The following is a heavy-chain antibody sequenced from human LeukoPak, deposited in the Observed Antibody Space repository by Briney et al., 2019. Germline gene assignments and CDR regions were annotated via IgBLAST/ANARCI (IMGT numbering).Heavy chain of an antibody. CDR3: ASTYYYGSGSWYYFGY. CDR2: IYYSGST. CDR1: GGSVSSGSYY. Sequence: PSETLSLTCTVSGGSVSSGSYYWSWIRQPPGKGLEWMGYIYYSGSTNYNPSLKSRVTISVDTSKNQSSLKLSSVTAADTAVYYCASTYYYGSGSWYYFGYWGQGTLVTVSS. D-gene: IGHD3-10*01. J-gene: IGHJ4*02. V-gene: IGHV4-61*01.